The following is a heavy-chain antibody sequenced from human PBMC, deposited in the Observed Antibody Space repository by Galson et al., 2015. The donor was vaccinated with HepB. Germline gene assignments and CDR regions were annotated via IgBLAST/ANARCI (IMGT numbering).Heavy chain of an antibody. CDR3: ARDAQIVVPAGWFDP. V-gene: IGHV4-4*07. CDR2: IYTSGST. D-gene: IGHD2-2*01. CDR1: GGSISSYY. Sequence: LSLTCTVSGGSISSYYWSWIRQPAGKGLGWIGRIYTSGSTNYNPSLKSRVTMSVDTSKNQFSLKLSSVTAADTAVYYCARDAQIVVPAGWFDPWGQGTLVTVSS. J-gene: IGHJ5*02.